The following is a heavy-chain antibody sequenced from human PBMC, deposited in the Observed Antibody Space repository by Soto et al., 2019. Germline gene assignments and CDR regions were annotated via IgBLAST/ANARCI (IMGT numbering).Heavy chain of an antibody. V-gene: IGHV1-3*01. CDR1: GYNFPDHA. CDR3: AKGHYQLLRNVGTNWFES. CDR2: IVPGEDRT. J-gene: IGHJ5*01. Sequence: QVLLVQSGAEVKRPGASVKVSCKASGYNFPDHAIHWVRQAPGQSLEWMAYIVPGEDRTRYSQKFQDRITVTRDASANTAYMDLTSLTSEDTATYYCAKGHYQLLRNVGTNWFESWGQGTLVTVSS. D-gene: IGHD1-26*01.